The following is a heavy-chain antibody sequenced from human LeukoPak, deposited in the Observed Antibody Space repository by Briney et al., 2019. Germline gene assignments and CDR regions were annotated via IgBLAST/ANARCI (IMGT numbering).Heavy chain of an antibody. J-gene: IGHJ4*02. CDR1: GGSFSGYY. CDR3: ARILWFGESYYFDY. D-gene: IGHD3-10*01. V-gene: IGHV4-34*01. CDR2: INHSGST. Sequence: PSETLSLTCAVYGGSFSGYYWSWIRQPPGKGLEWIGEINHSGSTNYNPSLKSRITISVDRSKNQFSLKLSSVTAADTAVYYCARILWFGESYYFDYWSQGTLVTVSS.